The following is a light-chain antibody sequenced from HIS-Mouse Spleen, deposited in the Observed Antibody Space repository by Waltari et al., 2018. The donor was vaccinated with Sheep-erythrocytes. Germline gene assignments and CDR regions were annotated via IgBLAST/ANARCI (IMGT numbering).Light chain of an antibody. V-gene: IGLV1-44*01. CDR2: SNN. J-gene: IGLJ2*01. Sequence: QSVLTQPPSASGTPGQRVTISCSGSSSNIGSNTVNWNQQLPGTAPKLLIYSNNRRPTGVPVRFSGSKSGTSASLAISGLQSEDEADYCCAAWDDSLNGVVFGGGTKLTVL. CDR3: AAWDDSLNGVV. CDR1: SSNIGSNT.